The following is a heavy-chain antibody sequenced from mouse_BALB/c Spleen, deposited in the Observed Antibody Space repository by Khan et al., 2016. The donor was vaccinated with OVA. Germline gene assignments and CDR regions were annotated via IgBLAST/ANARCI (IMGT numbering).Heavy chain of an antibody. J-gene: IGHJ3*01. CDR3: ARAGWDVFAY. CDR2: IYPGSDST. Sequence: QVQLQQSGPELVKPGASVKMSCKASGYTFTDYVMNWVKPRNGQGLEWIGQIYPGSDSTYYNEKFKGKATLTTDRSSNTAYMQLSNLTSEDSAVYFCARAGWDVFAYWGQGTLVTVSA. CDR1: GYTFTDYV. D-gene: IGHD4-1*01. V-gene: IGHV1-77*01.